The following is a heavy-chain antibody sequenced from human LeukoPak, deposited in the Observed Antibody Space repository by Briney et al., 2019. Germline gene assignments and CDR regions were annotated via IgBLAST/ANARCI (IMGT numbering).Heavy chain of an antibody. CDR2: IHYSGST. Sequence: PSQTLSLTCTVSGGSISSGGYYWSWIRQHPGKGLEWIGYIHYSGSTYYNPSLKSRVTISVDTSKNQFSLKLSSVTAADTAVYYCARGYGSGSYKFDYWGQGTLVTVSS. CDR3: ARGYGSGSYKFDY. J-gene: IGHJ4*02. D-gene: IGHD3-10*01. V-gene: IGHV4-31*03. CDR1: GGSISSGGYY.